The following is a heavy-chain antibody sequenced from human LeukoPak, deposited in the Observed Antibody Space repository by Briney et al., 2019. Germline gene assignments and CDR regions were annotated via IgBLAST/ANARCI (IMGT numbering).Heavy chain of an antibody. J-gene: IGHJ5*02. CDR2: IYYSGST. Sequence: SETLSLTCTVSGGSISSGDYYWSWIRQPPGKGLEWIGYIYYSGSTYYNPSLKSRVTISVDTSKNQFSLKLSSVTAADTAVYYCARVVVVVAAGNWFDPWGQGTLVTVSS. V-gene: IGHV4-30-4*01. CDR1: GGSISSGDYY. D-gene: IGHD2-15*01. CDR3: ARVVVVVAAGNWFDP.